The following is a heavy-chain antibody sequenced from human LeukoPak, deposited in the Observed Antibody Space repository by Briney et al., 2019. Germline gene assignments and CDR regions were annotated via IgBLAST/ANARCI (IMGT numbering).Heavy chain of an antibody. V-gene: IGHV1-8*02. J-gene: IGHJ4*02. CDR3: ARGWGSGSYLKTGFDY. CDR1: RYRFTGYY. Sequence: GASVKVSCKTSRYRFTGYYMHWVRQATGQGLEWMGWMNPNSGNTGYAQKFQGRVTMTRNTSISTAYMELSSLRSEDTAMYYCARGWGSGSYLKTGFDYWGQGTLVTVSS. D-gene: IGHD1-26*01. CDR2: MNPNSGNT.